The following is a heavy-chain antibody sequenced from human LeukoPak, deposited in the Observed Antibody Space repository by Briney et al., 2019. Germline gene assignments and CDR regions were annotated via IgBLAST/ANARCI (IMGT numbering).Heavy chain of an antibody. D-gene: IGHD3-22*01. V-gene: IGHV3-21*01. CDR1: GFTFSSYS. CDR2: ISSSSSSYI. J-gene: IGHJ4*02. CDR3: ARAATYYYDSSNGY. Sequence: GGSLRLSCAASGFTFSSYSMNWVRQAPGKGLEWVSSISSSSSSYIYYADSVKGRFTISRDNAKNSLYLQMNSLRAEDTAVYYCARAATYYYDSSNGYWGQGTLVTVSS.